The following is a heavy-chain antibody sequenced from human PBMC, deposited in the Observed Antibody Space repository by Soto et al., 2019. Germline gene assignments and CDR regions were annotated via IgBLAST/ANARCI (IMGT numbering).Heavy chain of an antibody. J-gene: IGHJ6*02. CDR3: AREGASGFGMDV. D-gene: IGHD1-26*01. CDR1: GGSIRSYY. CDR2: IYTSGSI. V-gene: IGHV4-4*07. Sequence: SETLSLTCNVSGGSIRSYYWSWVRQPAGKPLEWIGRIYTSGSINYNPSLKSRVSMSVDTSKNQFSLEVTSVTAADTAVYYCAREGASGFGMDVWGLGTTVTVSS.